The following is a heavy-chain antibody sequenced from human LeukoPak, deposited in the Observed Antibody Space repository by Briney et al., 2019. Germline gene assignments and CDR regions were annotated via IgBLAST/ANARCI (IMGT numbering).Heavy chain of an antibody. CDR1: GFSVSNNY. CDR3: AFRYSGYVAN. V-gene: IGHV3-66*01. J-gene: IGHJ4*02. D-gene: IGHD5-12*01. Sequence: GGSLRLSCAASGFSVSNNYMSWVRQAPGKGLEWVSVIYSGGSTFYADSVKGRFTISRDNAKNTLYLQMNSLRAEDTAVYYCAFRYSGYVANWGQGTLVTVSS. CDR2: IYSGGST.